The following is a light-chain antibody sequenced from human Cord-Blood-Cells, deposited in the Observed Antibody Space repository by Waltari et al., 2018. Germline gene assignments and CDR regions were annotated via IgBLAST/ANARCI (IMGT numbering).Light chain of an antibody. J-gene: IGKJ4*01. CDR1: QSVSSY. Sequence: EIVWPQAPATLTMSPGERATLPCRASQSVSSYLAWYQQKPVQAPRLISYDASNRATGSPDRFSGSGSGTEYTPTISSLEAEDFAVHYCQHRSNWPLTSGGETKVGIK. CDR3: QHRSNWPLT. V-gene: IGKV3-11*01. CDR2: DAS.